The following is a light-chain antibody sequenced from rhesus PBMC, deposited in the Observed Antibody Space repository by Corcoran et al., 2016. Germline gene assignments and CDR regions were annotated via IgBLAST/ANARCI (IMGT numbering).Light chain of an antibody. V-gene: IGKV1-74*01. Sequence: DIQMTQSPSSLSASVGDRVTITCRVSENVKNYLNWYQQKPGKAPKLLIYAASTLQSGVPSRFSGRGSWTDYTFPIRILQPAAVTTYYCPHSYGTPPTFCQGTKVAIK. CDR3: PHSYGTPPT. J-gene: IGKJ1*01. CDR2: AAS. CDR1: ENVKNY.